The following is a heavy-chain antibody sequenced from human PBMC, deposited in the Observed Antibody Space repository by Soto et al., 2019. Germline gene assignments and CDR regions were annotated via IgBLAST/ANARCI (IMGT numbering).Heavy chain of an antibody. V-gene: IGHV3-30*03. D-gene: IGHD2-2*01. CDR3: ASGRGYCSESSCSYFGYLQH. Sequence: QVQLEESVGGVGQPGTSLRLSCAASGLTFNTYAMNWIRLAPGKGLEWVAVITNDGSNKYYADSVKGRFTISRDNSKNTVYLQMNTLRGEDTGVYYCASGRGYCSESSCSYFGYLQHWGQGALVIVSS. CDR2: ITNDGSNK. CDR1: GLTFNTYA. J-gene: IGHJ1*01.